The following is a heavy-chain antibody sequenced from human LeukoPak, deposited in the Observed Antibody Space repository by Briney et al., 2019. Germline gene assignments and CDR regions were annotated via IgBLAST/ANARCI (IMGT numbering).Heavy chain of an antibody. CDR1: GFTFSSYG. V-gene: IGHV3-30*02. CDR3: AGDRDNYDFWSGLTSYYFDY. J-gene: IGHJ4*02. CDR2: IRYVESDK. Sequence: GGSLRLSCAASGFTFSSYGMHWVRQAPGKGLEWVAFIRYVESDKYYTESVKGRFTISRDNSKNTLYLQMNSLRAEDTAVYYCAGDRDNYDFWSGLTSYYFDYWGQGTLVTVSS. D-gene: IGHD3-3*01.